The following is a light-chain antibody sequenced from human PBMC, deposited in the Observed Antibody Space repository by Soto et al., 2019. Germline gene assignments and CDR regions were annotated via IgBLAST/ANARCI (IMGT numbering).Light chain of an antibody. CDR3: CSFAVGAALV. V-gene: IGLV2-23*01. CDR2: EGT. Sequence: QSALTQPAYVSASPGQSITISCTGTSSNVGTYDLVSWYQHHPDKAPNLLIYEGTKRPSGISTRFSGSNSGNTASLTISGLQAEDDADYYCCSFAVGAALVFCGGTKLTVL. J-gene: IGLJ2*01. CDR1: SSNVGTYDL.